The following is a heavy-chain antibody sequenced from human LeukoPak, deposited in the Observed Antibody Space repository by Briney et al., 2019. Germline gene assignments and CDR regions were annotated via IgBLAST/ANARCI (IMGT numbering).Heavy chain of an antibody. Sequence: PGGSLRLSCAASGFTFDDYAMHWVRQAPGKGLEWVSGISWNSGSIGYADSVKGRFTISRDNAKNSLYLQMNSLRAEDTALYYCAKGSRAAPRVFDYWGQGTLVTVSS. J-gene: IGHJ4*02. CDR2: ISWNSGSI. V-gene: IGHV3-9*01. D-gene: IGHD6-6*01. CDR1: GFTFDDYA. CDR3: AKGSRAAPRVFDY.